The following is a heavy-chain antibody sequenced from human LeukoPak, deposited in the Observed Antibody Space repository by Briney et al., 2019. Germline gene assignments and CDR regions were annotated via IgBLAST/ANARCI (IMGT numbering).Heavy chain of an antibody. CDR1: SGSISTYY. J-gene: IGHJ5*02. D-gene: IGHD3-10*01. CDR2: IYYSGST. CDR3: ARCGSGTYHNWFDP. Sequence: PSETLSLTCTVSSGSISTYYWSWIRQPPGKGLEWIGYIYYSGSTNYNPSLKSRVTISVDTSKNQFSLKLSSVTAADTAVYYCARCGSGTYHNWFDPWGQGTLVTVSS. V-gene: IGHV4-59*01.